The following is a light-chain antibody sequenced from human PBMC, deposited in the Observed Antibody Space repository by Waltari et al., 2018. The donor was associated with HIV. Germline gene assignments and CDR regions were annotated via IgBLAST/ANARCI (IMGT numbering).Light chain of an antibody. CDR2: GNT. CDR1: SSNIGAGYD. CDR3: QSYDSSLSGVV. V-gene: IGLV1-40*01. J-gene: IGLJ2*01. Sequence: QSVLTQPPSVSGAPGQRVTISCTGGSSNIGAGYDVHWYQQLPGTAPKLLIYGNTNRPSGVPDRFSGSKSGTSASLAITGLQAEDESDYYCQSYDSSLSGVV.